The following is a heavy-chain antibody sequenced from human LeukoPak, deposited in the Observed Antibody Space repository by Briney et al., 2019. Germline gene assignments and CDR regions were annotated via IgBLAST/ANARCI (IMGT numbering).Heavy chain of an antibody. V-gene: IGHV1-2*02. CDR2: INPNSGGT. D-gene: IGHD3-22*01. Sequence: GASVKVSCKASGYTFTGYYMHWVRQAPGQGLEWMGWINPNSGGTNYAQKFQGRVTMTRDTSISTAYMELSRLRSDDTAVYYCARDNYYYDSSGNFDYWGRGTLVTVSS. CDR3: ARDNYYYDSSGNFDY. CDR1: GYTFTGYY. J-gene: IGHJ4*02.